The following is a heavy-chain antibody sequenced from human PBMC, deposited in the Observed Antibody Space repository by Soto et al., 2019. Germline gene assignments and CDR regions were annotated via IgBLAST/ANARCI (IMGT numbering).Heavy chain of an antibody. CDR3: AHRTMVRGVSQMDV. J-gene: IGHJ6*02. D-gene: IGHD3-10*01. Sequence: GSGPTLVNPTQTLTLTCSFSGFSPNTRGVGVGWIRQPPGEALEWLALIYWDDDKRYSPSLKSRLTITKDTSKNQVVLTMTNMDPVDTATYYCAHRTMVRGVSQMDVWGQGTTVTVSS. V-gene: IGHV2-5*02. CDR2: IYWDDDK. CDR1: GFSPNTRGVG.